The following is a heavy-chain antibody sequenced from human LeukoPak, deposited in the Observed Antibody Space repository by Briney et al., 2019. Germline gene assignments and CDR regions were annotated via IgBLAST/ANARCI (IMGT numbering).Heavy chain of an antibody. CDR3: ARRDYVPIFDY. V-gene: IGHV5-51*01. D-gene: IGHD4-17*01. J-gene: IGHJ4*02. CDR2: IYPGDSDT. Sequence: GESLKISCKGSGYSFTDYWIAWVRQMPGKGPERLGIIYPGDSDTRYSPSFQGHVTISADKTISTAYLQWSSLKASDTAIYYCARRDYVPIFDYWGQGTLVTVSS. CDR1: GYSFTDYW.